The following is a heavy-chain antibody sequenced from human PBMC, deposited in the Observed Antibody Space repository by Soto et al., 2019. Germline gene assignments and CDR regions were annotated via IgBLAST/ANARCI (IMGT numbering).Heavy chain of an antibody. CDR3: ARDQVYSSSPYYYYYGMDV. CDR2: TYYRSKWYN. V-gene: IGHV6-1*01. J-gene: IGHJ6*02. D-gene: IGHD6-6*01. CDR1: GDSVSSNSAA. Sequence: QSQTLSLTCAISGDSVSSNSAAWNWIRQSPSRGLEWLGRTYYRSKWYNDYAVSVKSRITINPDTSKNQFSLQLNSVTPEDTAVYYCARDQVYSSSPYYYYYGMDVWGQGTTVTVSS.